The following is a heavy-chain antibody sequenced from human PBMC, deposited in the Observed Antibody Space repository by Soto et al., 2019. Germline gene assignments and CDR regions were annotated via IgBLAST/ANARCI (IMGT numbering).Heavy chain of an antibody. CDR1: GFSLSTNAVG. J-gene: IGHJ4*02. CDR3: TNGYSYAHYFVS. V-gene: IGHV2-5*02. D-gene: IGHD5-18*01. Sequence: QITLKESGPTLVKPTQTLTLTCTFSGFSLSTNAVGVGWIRQPPGKALEWLALIYWDDDKRYSPSLKSRLTITKDTSKKQVVLTMTNMDPLDTATYYCTNGYSYAHYFVSCGQGTLVTVSS. CDR2: IYWDDDK.